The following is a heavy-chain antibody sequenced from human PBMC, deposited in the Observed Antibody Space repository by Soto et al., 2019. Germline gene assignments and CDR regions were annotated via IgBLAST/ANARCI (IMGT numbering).Heavy chain of an antibody. CDR3: AKHTTFYFVRTGAGDYFAS. CDR1: GFTFSSNA. Sequence: QPGGSLRLSCAASGFTFSSNAMSWVRRAPGKGLEWVSGITGSGGITDYADSVKGQFTISRDNSRNTLYLQMNYLRVEDTAVYFCAKHTTFYFVRTGAGDYFASWGPGPRVTVS. J-gene: IGHJ4*02. CDR2: ITGSGGIT. D-gene: IGHD2-8*02. V-gene: IGHV3-23*01.